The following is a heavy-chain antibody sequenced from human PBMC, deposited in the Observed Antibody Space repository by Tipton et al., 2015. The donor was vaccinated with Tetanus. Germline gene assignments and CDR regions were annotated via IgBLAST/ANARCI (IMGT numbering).Heavy chain of an antibody. D-gene: IGHD6-13*01. CDR1: GFTFSNYA. Sequence: GSLRLSCAASGFTFSNYAMSWVRQAPGKGLEWVSGITGGNTYYADSAKGRFTISRDNSKNTLSLQMNSLRGEDTAVYYCAKALGSSAWYGTWGQGTLVTVSS. J-gene: IGHJ5*02. CDR3: AKALGSSAWYGT. CDR2: ITGGNT. V-gene: IGHV3-23*01.